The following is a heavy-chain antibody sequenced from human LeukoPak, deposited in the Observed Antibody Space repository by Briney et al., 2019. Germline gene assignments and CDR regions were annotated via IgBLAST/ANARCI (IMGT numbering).Heavy chain of an antibody. V-gene: IGHV3-33*01. Sequence: GGSLRLSCAASGFTFSSYGMHWVRQAPGKGLEWVAVIWYDGSNKYYADSVKGRFTISRDNSKNTLYLQMNSLRAEDTAVYYCARAPGTTVTTVYYYGMDVWGQGTTVTVSS. CDR2: IWYDGSNK. J-gene: IGHJ6*02. D-gene: IGHD4-17*01. CDR3: ARAPGTTVTTVYYYGMDV. CDR1: GFTFSSYG.